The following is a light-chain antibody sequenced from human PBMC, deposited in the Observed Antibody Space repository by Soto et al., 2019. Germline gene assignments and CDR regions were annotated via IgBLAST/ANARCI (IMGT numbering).Light chain of an antibody. CDR3: GADHGSGSNDV. CDR1: SGYSNYK. Sequence: QPVLTQPPSASASLGASVTHTCTLSSGYSNYKVDWYQQRPGKGPRFVMRVGTGGIVGSKGDGIPDRFSVLGSGLNRYLTIKNIQEEDESDYHCGADHGSGSNDVFGTGTKLTVL. CDR2: VGTGGIVG. J-gene: IGLJ1*01. V-gene: IGLV9-49*01.